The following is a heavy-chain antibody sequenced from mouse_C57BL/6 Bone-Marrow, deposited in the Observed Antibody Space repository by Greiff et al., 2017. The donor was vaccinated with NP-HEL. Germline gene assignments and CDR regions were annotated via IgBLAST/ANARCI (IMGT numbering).Heavy chain of an antibody. CDR1: GYAFSSYW. D-gene: IGHD2-4*01. Sequence: QVQLKQSGAELVKPGASVKISCKASGYAFSSYWMNWVKQRPGKGLEWIGQIYPGDGDTNYNGKFKGKATLTADKSSSTAYMQLSSLTSEDSAVYFCARWAMITSWYYFDYWGQGTTLTVSS. J-gene: IGHJ2*01. CDR3: ARWAMITSWYYFDY. V-gene: IGHV1-80*01. CDR2: IYPGDGDT.